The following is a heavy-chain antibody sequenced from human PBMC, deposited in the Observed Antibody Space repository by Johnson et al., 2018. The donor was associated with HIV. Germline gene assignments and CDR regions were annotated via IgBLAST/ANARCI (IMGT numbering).Heavy chain of an antibody. J-gene: IGHJ3*02. CDR2: INWNGVRT. CDR3: ANYYDSSGYLNPDAFYI. D-gene: IGHD3-22*01. CDR1: GFTFDDYG. V-gene: IGHV3-20*04. Sequence: VQLVESGGGVVRPGGSLRLSCAAAGFTFDDYGMSWVRQAPGKGLEWVSTINWNGVRTGYLDSMKGRFTISRDNAKNSLYLQMTSLRAEDTALYYCANYYDSSGYLNPDAFYIWGQGTMVTVSS.